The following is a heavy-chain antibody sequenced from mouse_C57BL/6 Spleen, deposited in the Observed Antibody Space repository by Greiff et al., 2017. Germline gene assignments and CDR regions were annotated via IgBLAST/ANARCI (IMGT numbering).Heavy chain of an antibody. V-gene: IGHV1-82*01. CDR3: ARGGNCGYYYYFYFDY. J-gene: IGHJ2*01. D-gene: IGHD2-4*01. CDR2: IYPGDGDT. Sequence: QVQLQQSGPELVKPGASVKISCKASGYAFSSSWMNWVKQRPGKGLEWIGRIYPGDGDTNYNGKFKGKATLTANKSSSTAYMQLSSLTSEDSAVYCCARGGNCGYYYYFYFDYWGQGATLTVSS. CDR1: GYAFSSSW.